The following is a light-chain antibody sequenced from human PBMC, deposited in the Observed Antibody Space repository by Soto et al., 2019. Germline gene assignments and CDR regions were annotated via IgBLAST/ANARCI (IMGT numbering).Light chain of an antibody. CDR2: GAS. J-gene: IGKJ1*01. CDR3: QQYGSSPPT. Sequence: VLKQSPGTLSLSPGERATLSCRASQSVSSSYLAWYQQKPGQAPRLLIYGASSRATGIPDRFSGSGSGTDFTLTISRLEPEDFAVYYCQQYGSSPPTFGQGAKV. V-gene: IGKV3-20*01. CDR1: QSVSSSY.